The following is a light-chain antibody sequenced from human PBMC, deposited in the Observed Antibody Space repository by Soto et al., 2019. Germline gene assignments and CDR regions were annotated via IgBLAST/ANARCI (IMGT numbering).Light chain of an antibody. CDR3: QKYGSAPRT. V-gene: IGKV3-20*01. CDR1: QSVSSNY. J-gene: IGKJ1*01. CDR2: GES. Sequence: VLTQSPGTLSLSPGESATLSCRDGQSVSSNYLAWYQQKPGQAPRLLIYGESSRATGIPDKLSGSGSGTDLNLTISRLEPEDFAVYYCQKYGSAPRTCGQGTKVDIK.